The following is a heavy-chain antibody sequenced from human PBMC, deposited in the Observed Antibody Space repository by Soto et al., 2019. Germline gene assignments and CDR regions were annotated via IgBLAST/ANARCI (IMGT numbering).Heavy chain of an antibody. J-gene: IGHJ6*02. CDR2: ISYDGSNK. CDR3: ARGHSYYYYGMDV. CDR1: GLTFSSYA. Sequence: QVQLVESGGGVVQPGRSLRLSCAASGLTFSSYAMHWVRQAPGKGLEWVAVISYDGSNKYYADSVKGRFTISRDNFKNTLYLQMNSLRAEDTAVYYCARGHSYYYYGMDVWGQGTTVTVSS. V-gene: IGHV3-30*14.